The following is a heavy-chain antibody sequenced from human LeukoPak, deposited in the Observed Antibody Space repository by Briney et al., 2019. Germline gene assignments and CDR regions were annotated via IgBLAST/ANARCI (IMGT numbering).Heavy chain of an antibody. Sequence: SQTLSLTCSVFGDPISTYHWNWIRKPPGKGLEWIAYMQSTGNSQYNPSLKSRVAMSVDTSKNQVVLNLSSVTAADTAVYYCARDQRHSYGRYFAHWGQGMLVTVSS. CDR3: ARDQRHSYGRYFAH. J-gene: IGHJ4*02. CDR1: GDPISTYH. D-gene: IGHD5-18*01. CDR2: MQSTGNS. V-gene: IGHV4-59*01.